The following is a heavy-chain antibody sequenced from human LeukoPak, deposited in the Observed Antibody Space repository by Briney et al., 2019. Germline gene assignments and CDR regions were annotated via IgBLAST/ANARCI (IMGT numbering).Heavy chain of an antibody. J-gene: IGHJ6*02. V-gene: IGHV3-7*05. D-gene: IGHD6-6*01. Sequence: GGSLRLSCAASGFTFSSYWMSWVRQAPGRGLEWVANIKQDGSEEVYVGSVKGRFTISRDNAKNSLFLQMNTLRAEDTAVYYCARDPYSSTWSYSMDVWGQGTTVTVSS. CDR2: IKQDGSEE. CDR3: ARDPYSSTWSYSMDV. CDR1: GFTFSSYW.